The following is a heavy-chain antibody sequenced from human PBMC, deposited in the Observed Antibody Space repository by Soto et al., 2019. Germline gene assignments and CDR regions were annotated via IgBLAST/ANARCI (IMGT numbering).Heavy chain of an antibody. V-gene: IGHV4-4*07. Sequence: ASETLSLTCTVSGGSISSYYWSWIRQPAGKGLEWIGRIYTSGSTNYNPSLKSRVTMSVDTSKNQFSLKLSSVTAADTAVYYCARDHRVRRYCSGGSCYNWFAPWGQGTQVTVSS. CDR1: GGSISSYY. CDR2: IYTSGST. J-gene: IGHJ5*02. CDR3: ARDHRVRRYCSGGSCYNWFAP. D-gene: IGHD2-15*01.